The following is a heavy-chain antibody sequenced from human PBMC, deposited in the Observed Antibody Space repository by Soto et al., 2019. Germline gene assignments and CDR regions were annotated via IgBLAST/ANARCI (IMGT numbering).Heavy chain of an antibody. CDR1: GYTFTSYD. V-gene: IGHV1-8*01. J-gene: IGHJ4*02. Sequence: QVQLVQSGAEVKKPGASVKVSCKASGYTFTSYDINWVRQATGQGLEWMGWMNPNSGNTGYAQKFQGRVTMTRTTSKSTAYMQLSSLRSEDTAIYYCARERSAAADYWGQGTLVTVSS. CDR2: MNPNSGNT. D-gene: IGHD6-13*01. CDR3: ARERSAAADY.